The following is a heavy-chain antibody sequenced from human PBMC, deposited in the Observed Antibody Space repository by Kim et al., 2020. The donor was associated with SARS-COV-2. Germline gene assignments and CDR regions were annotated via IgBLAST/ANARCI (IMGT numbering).Heavy chain of an antibody. CDR1: GGSISSSSYY. Sequence: SETLSLTCTVSGGSISSSSYYWGWIRQPPGKGLEWIGSIYYSGRTYYNPSLKSRVTISVDTSKNQFSLKLSSVTAADTAVYYCARTYYDSSGYYVFDYWGQGTLVTVSS. V-gene: IGHV4-39*07. D-gene: IGHD3-22*01. J-gene: IGHJ4*02. CDR2: IYYSGRT. CDR3: ARTYYDSSGYYVFDY.